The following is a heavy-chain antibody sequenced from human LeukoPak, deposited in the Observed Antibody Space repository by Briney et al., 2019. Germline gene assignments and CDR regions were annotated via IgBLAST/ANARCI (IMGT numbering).Heavy chain of an antibody. Sequence: GASVKVSCKAFGYSFTDYYMHWVRQAPGQGLEWMGWINTNTGNPTYAQGFTGRFVFSLDTSVSTAYLQIGSLKAEDTAVYYCARYCSGGSCYSGFDYWGQGTLVTVSS. CDR3: ARYCSGGSCYSGFDY. V-gene: IGHV7-4-1*01. D-gene: IGHD2-15*01. J-gene: IGHJ4*02. CDR2: INTNTGNP. CDR1: GYSFTDYY.